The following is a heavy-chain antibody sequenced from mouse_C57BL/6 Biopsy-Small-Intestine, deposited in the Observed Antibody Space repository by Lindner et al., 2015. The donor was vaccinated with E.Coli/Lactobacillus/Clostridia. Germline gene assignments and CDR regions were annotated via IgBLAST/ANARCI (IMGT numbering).Heavy chain of an antibody. CDR2: IYPGDGDT. D-gene: IGHD3-2*02. J-gene: IGHJ4*01. CDR1: GYAFSSSW. Sequence: VQLQESGPELVKPGASVKISCKASGYAFSSSWMNWVKQRPGKGLEWIGRIYPGDGDTNYNGKFKGKATLTADKSSSTAYMQLSSLTSEDSAVYFCARSGGKGAVDYWGQGTSVTVSS. CDR3: ARSGGKGAVDY. V-gene: IGHV1-82*01.